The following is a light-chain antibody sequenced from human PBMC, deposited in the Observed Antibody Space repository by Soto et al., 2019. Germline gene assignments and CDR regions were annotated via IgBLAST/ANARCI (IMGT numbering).Light chain of an antibody. CDR2: EVN. CDR3: SSYTSSSTLDV. Sequence: QSVLTQPASVSGSPGQSITISCTGTSSDVGGYNYVSWYQQHPGKAPQLMIYEVNNRPSGVSNRFSGSKSGNTASLTISGLQAEDEADYYCSSYTSSSTLDVFGTGTKVTVL. J-gene: IGLJ1*01. CDR1: SSDVGGYNY. V-gene: IGLV2-14*01.